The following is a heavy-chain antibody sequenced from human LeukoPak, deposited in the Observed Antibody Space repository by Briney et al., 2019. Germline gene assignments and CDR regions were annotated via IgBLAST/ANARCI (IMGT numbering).Heavy chain of an antibody. Sequence: SETLSLTCTVSGGSISSSSYYWGWIRQPPGKGLEWIGSIYYNGNTYYNPSLKSRVTISVDTSKNHFSLKLSAVTAADTAVYYCATDFKTGYLPPNFDYWGQGTLVTVSS. CDR1: GGSISSSSYY. CDR2: IYYNGNT. V-gene: IGHV4-39*02. J-gene: IGHJ4*02. CDR3: ATDFKTGYLPPNFDY. D-gene: IGHD1-14*01.